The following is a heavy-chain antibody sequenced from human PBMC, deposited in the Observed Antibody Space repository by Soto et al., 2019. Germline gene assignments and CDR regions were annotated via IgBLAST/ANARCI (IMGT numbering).Heavy chain of an antibody. CDR2: ISSSSAYI. CDR3: PRDGAVAGTEGYFDN. J-gene: IGHJ4*02. Sequence: WGSLRLSCTASGFTFNSYGMYWVRQAPGKGLEWVSSISSSSAYIYYADSVKGRFAISRDNAKNSLYLQMNRLRAEDTAVYYCPRDGAVAGTEGYFDNWGQRT. CDR1: GFTFNSYG. V-gene: IGHV3-21*01. D-gene: IGHD6-19*01.